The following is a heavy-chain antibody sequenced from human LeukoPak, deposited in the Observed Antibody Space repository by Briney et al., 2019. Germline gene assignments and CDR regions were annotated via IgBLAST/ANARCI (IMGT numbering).Heavy chain of an antibody. J-gene: IGHJ4*02. CDR3: TSRYGMPGY. V-gene: IGHV3-49*04. D-gene: IGHD3-16*02. CDR2: IRSKAYGGTT. Sequence: PGGSLRLSCTASGFTFGDYAMSWVRQAPGKGVGGVGFIRSKAYGGTTEYAASVKGRFTISRDDSKSIAYLQMNSLKTEDTAVYYCTSRYGMPGYWGQGTLVTVSS. CDR1: GFTFGDYA.